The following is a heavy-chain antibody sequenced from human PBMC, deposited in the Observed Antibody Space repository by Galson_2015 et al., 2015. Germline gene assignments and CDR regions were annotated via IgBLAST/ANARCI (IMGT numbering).Heavy chain of an antibody. V-gene: IGHV1-46*01. CDR2: INPSGGST. J-gene: IGHJ5*02. D-gene: IGHD2-2*01. Sequence: SVKVSCKASGYTFTSYYMHWVRQAPGQGLEWMGIINPSGGSTSYAQKFQGRVTMARDTSTSTVYMELSSLRSEDTAVYYCARAYCSSTSCRNWFDPWGQGTLATVSS. CDR1: GYTFTSYY. CDR3: ARAYCSSTSCRNWFDP.